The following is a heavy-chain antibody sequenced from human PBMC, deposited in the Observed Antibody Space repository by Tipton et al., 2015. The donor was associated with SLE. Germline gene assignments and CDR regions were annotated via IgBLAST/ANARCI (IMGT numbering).Heavy chain of an antibody. CDR1: GYSINSGYY. J-gene: IGHJ5*02. D-gene: IGHD6-13*01. CDR2: IYRGGGT. Sequence: TLSLTCAVSGYSINSGYYWAWIRQSPGKGLEWIGHIYRGGGTHYNPPLKSRVTISVDTSKNQFSLKLSSVTAADTAVYYCARAGAASGARWFDTWGRGTLVTVSS. V-gene: IGHV4-38-2*01. CDR3: ARAGAASGARWFDT.